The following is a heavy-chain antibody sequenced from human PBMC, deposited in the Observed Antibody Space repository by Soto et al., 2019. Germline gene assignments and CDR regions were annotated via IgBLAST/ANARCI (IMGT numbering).Heavy chain of an antibody. CDR1: GYTFTGFS. CDR3: ARDRVESGYPEYFQH. D-gene: IGHD3-22*01. Sequence: AASVKVSCKASGYTFTGFSLHWVRQAPGQRLEWMGWINACNGNTKYSQKLQGRVTMTTDTSTSTAYMELNSLRAEDTAVYYCARDRVESGYPEYFQHWGQGTLVTVSS. V-gene: IGHV1-3*01. J-gene: IGHJ1*01. CDR2: INACNGNT.